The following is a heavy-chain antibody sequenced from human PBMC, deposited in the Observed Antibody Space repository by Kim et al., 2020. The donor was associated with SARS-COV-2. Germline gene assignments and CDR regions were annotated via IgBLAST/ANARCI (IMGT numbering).Heavy chain of an antibody. Sequence: SETLSLTCTVSGGSISSGVYFWTWIRQHPGKGLEWIGYIYSSGSTFYNSSLKSRVTISLDTSKNEFSLKLSSVTAADTAVYYCARDTGNYFDYWGQGTLVTVSS. D-gene: IGHD4-17*01. CDR3: ARDTGNYFDY. CDR2: IYSSGST. J-gene: IGHJ4*02. CDR1: GGSISSGVYF. V-gene: IGHV4-31*03.